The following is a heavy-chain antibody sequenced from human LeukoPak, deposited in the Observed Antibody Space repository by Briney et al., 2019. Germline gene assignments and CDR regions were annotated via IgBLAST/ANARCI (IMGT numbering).Heavy chain of an antibody. J-gene: IGHJ4*02. CDR3: ARRDAGWFGELSQIDY. Sequence: ASVKASCKASGYTFTSYGISWVRQAPGQGLEWMGWISAYNGNTNYAQKLQGRVTMTTDTSTSTAYMELRSLRSDDTAVYYCARRDAGWFGELSQIDYWGQGTLVTVSS. V-gene: IGHV1-18*01. CDR1: GYTFTSYG. D-gene: IGHD3-10*01. CDR2: ISAYNGNT.